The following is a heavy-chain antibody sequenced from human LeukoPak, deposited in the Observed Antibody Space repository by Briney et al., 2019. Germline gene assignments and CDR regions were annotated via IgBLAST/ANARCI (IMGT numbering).Heavy chain of an antibody. CDR1: GFTFSSYS. CDR3: AKQDYDFWSAYRSDYFDY. Sequence: GGSLRLSCAASGFTFSSYSMNWVRQAPGKGLEWVSSISVTSSYIYYADSVKGRFTISRDNSKNTLYLQMNSLRAEDTAVYYCAKQDYDFWSAYRSDYFDYWGQGTLVTVSS. CDR2: ISVTSSYI. V-gene: IGHV3-21*04. J-gene: IGHJ4*02. D-gene: IGHD3-3*01.